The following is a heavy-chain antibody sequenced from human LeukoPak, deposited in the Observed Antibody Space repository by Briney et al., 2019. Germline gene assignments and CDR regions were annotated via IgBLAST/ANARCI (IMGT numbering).Heavy chain of an antibody. CDR3: ARFWVDYDMDV. CDR2: IYYSGST. V-gene: IGHV4-59*01. D-gene: IGHD3-16*01. J-gene: IGHJ6*02. Sequence: SETLSLTCTVSGGSISSYYWSWIRQPPGKGLEWIGYIYYSGSTNYNPSLKSRVTKSVDTSKNQLSLKVTSVTGADTAVYYCARFWVDYDMDVWGQGTTVTVSS. CDR1: GGSISSYY.